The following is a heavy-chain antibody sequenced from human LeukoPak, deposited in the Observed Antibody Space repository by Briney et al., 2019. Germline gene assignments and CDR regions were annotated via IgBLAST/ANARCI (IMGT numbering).Heavy chain of an antibody. V-gene: IGHV4-39*01. D-gene: IGHD3-3*01. CDR3: ARHRGSESGVVIILHWFNP. CDR1: GGSISSSSYY. Sequence: SETLSLTCTVSGGSISSSSYYWGWIRQPPGKGLEWIGSIYYSGSTYYNPSLKSRVTISVDTSKNQFSLKLSSVTAADTAVYYSARHRGSESGVVIILHWFNPWGQGTLVTVSS. J-gene: IGHJ5*02. CDR2: IYYSGST.